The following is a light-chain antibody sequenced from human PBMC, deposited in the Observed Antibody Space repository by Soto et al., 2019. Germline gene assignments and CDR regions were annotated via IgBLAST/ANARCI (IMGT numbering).Light chain of an antibody. J-gene: IGLJ1*01. V-gene: IGLV2-14*01. CDR2: EVS. Sequence: QSVLTQPASVSGSPGQSITISCTGTSGDVGGYYYVSWYQHHPGKAPKLMIYEVSNRPSGVSNRFSRSKSGNTASLTISGLQAEDEADYYCTSYTSSSSLYVFGTGTKVTVL. CDR3: TSYTSSSSLYV. CDR1: SGDVGGYYY.